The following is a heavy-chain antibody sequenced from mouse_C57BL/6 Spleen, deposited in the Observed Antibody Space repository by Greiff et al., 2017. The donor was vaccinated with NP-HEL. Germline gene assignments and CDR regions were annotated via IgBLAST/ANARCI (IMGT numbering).Heavy chain of an antibody. CDR2: ISSGGSYT. CDR1: GFTFSSYG. Sequence: EVQLVESGGDLVKPGGSLKLSCAASGFTFSSYGMSWVRQTPDKRLEWVATISSGGSYTYYPDSVKGRFTISRDNAKNTLYLQMSSLKSEDTAMYYCARQGGIQYYFDYWGQGTTLTVSS. CDR3: ARQGGIQYYFDY. V-gene: IGHV5-6*01. J-gene: IGHJ2*01.